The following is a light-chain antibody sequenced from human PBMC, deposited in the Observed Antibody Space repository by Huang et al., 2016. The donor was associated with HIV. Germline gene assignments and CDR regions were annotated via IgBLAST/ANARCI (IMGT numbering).Light chain of an antibody. CDR3: QQYYGTPRT. Sequence: DIQMTQSPSSLSASVGDRVTIICRASQGISDSLAWYQQKPGKAPKLVLYAASRLESGVPSRFSGSGSGTDYTLTISSLQPEDFATYYCQQYYGTPRTFGQGTRVEIK. CDR1: QGISDS. J-gene: IGKJ1*01. V-gene: IGKV1-NL1*01. CDR2: AAS.